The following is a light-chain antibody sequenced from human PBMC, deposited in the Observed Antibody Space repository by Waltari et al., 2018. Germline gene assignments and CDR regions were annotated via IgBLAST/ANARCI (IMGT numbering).Light chain of an antibody. CDR2: DVT. CDR3: GSYAGSYSWV. Sequence: QSALTQPRSVSGSPGQSVTISCTGTSSDVGGYNYVPWYQHHPGKAPKCMIYDVTRRPSGVPDRFSGSKSGNTASLTISGLQAEDEADYYCGSYAGSYSWVFGGGTKVTVL. V-gene: IGLV2-11*01. CDR1: SSDVGGYNY. J-gene: IGLJ3*02.